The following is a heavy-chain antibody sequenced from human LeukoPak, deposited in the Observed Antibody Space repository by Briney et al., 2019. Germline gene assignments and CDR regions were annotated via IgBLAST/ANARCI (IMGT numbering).Heavy chain of an antibody. CDR1: GYTFTYYY. D-gene: IGHD6-19*01. V-gene: IGHV1-46*01. CDR2: INPSGGST. J-gene: IGHJ4*02. CDR3: ARGPYSSGWYGLDY. Sequence: ASVKVSCKASGYTFTYYYIYWVRQDPGQGLEWIGLINPSGGSTRYAQNFQGRVTMTKDTSTSTVSMELSSVRSEDTAMYYCARGPYSSGWYGLDYWGQGTLVTVSS.